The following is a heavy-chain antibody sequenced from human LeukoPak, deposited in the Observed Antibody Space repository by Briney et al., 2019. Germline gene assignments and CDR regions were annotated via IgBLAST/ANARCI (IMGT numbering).Heavy chain of an antibody. CDR3: ARDAYYYDSSGYQSFDY. Sequence: QAGGSLRLSCAASGFTVSSNYMSWVRQAPGKGLEWVSVIYSGGSTYYADSVKGRFTISRDNSKNTLYLQMNSLRAEDTAVYYCARDAYYYDSSGYQSFDYWGQGTLVTVSS. J-gene: IGHJ4*02. D-gene: IGHD3-22*01. CDR2: IYSGGST. V-gene: IGHV3-66*01. CDR1: GFTVSSNY.